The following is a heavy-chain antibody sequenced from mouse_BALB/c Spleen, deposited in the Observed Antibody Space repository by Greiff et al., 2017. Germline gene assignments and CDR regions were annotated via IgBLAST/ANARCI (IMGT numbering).Heavy chain of an antibody. D-gene: IGHD1-1*02. V-gene: IGHV5-9-4*01. CDR2: ISSGGSYT. CDR3: ARENYGAMDY. J-gene: IGHJ4*01. Sequence: EVMLVESGGGLVKPGGSLKLSCAASGFTFSSYAMSWVRQSPEKRLEWVAEISSGGSYTYYPDTVTGRFTISRDNAKNTLYLEMSSLRSEDTAMYYCARENYGAMDYWGQGTSVTVSS. CDR1: GFTFSSYA.